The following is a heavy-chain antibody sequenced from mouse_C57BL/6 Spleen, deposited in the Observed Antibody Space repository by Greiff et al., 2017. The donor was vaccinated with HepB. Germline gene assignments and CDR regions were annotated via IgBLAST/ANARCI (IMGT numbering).Heavy chain of an antibody. CDR1: GYSITSGYY. V-gene: IGHV3-6*01. CDR3: ASDYGSSYRFDY. CDR2: ISYDGSN. Sequence: VQLQQSGPGLVKPSQSLSLTCSVTGYSITSGYYWNWIRQFPGNKLEWMGYISYDGSNNYNPSLKNRISITRDTSKNQFFLKLNSVTTEDTATYYCASDYGSSYRFDYWGQGTTLTVSS. D-gene: IGHD1-1*01. J-gene: IGHJ2*01.